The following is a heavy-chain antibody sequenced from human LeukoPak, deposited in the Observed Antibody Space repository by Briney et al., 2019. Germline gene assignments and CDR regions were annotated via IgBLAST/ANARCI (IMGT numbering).Heavy chain of an antibody. Sequence: GGSLRLSCAASGFTFSSNWMTWVRQAPGKGLEWVANIKQDGSEKQYVDSVKGRFTISRDNAKNSLHLQMNSLRVEDTAVYYCARDTYNTGGYAAFDIWGQGTMVTVSS. V-gene: IGHV3-7*01. J-gene: IGHJ3*02. CDR2: IKQDGSEK. CDR3: ARDTYNTGGYAAFDI. D-gene: IGHD3-22*01. CDR1: GFTFSSNW.